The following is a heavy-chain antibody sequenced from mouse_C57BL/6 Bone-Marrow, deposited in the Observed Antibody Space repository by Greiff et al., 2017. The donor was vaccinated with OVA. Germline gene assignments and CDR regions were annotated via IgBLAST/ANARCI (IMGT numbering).Heavy chain of an antibody. CDR3: ARKQLRPYYFDY. CDR1: GYTFTSYW. J-gene: IGHJ2*01. D-gene: IGHD3-2*02. Sequence: QVHVKQPGAELVKPGASVKLSCKASGYTFTSYWMHWVKQRPGQGLEWIGMIHPNSGSTNYNEKFKSKATLTVDTSSSTAYMQLSSLTSEDSAVYYCARKQLRPYYFDYWGQGTTLTVSS. V-gene: IGHV1-64*01. CDR2: IHPNSGST.